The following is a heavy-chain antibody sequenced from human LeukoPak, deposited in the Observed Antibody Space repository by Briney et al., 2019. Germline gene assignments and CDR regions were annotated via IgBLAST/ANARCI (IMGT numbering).Heavy chain of an antibody. V-gene: IGHV1-2*02. J-gene: IGHJ3*02. D-gene: IGHD3-22*01. Sequence: ASVKVSCKASGYTFTGYYMHWVRQAPGQGLEWMGWINPNSGGTNYAQKFQGRVTMTRDTSISTAYMELSRLRSDDTAVYYCARPYYYDSSGYTRGAFDIWGQGTMVTVSS. CDR2: INPNSGGT. CDR1: GYTFTGYY. CDR3: ARPYYYDSSGYTRGAFDI.